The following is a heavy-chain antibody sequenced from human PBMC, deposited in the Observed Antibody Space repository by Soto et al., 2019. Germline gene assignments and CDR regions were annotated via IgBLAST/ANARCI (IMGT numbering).Heavy chain of an antibody. CDR3: ARTMGIGDAFDI. J-gene: IGHJ3*02. Sequence: SETLSLTCTVSGGSISSYYWSWIRQPPGKGLEWIGYIYYSGSTNYNPSLKSRVTISVDTSKNQFSLKLSSVTAADTAVYYCARTMGIGDAFDIWGQGTMVTVSS. V-gene: IGHV4-59*01. CDR2: IYYSGST. D-gene: IGHD7-27*01. CDR1: GGSISSYY.